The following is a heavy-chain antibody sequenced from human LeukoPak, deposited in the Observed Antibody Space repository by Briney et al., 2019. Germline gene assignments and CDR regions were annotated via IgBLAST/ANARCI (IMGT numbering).Heavy chain of an antibody. CDR3: AKDQEYYYSSGSLMMDY. D-gene: IGHD3-10*01. V-gene: IGHV3-30*18. CDR2: ISYDGTNK. Sequence: GGSLRLSCAASGFTFSSYGMHWVRQAPGKGLEWVAVISYDGTNKYYADSVKGRFTISRDNSKNTLYLQMNSLRAEDTAVYYCAKDQEYYYSSGSLMMDYWGQGTLVTVSS. CDR1: GFTFSSYG. J-gene: IGHJ4*02.